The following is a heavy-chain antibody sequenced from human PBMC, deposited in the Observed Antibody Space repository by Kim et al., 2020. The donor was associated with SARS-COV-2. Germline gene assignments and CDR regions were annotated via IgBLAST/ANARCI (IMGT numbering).Heavy chain of an antibody. CDR1: GFTFGSYW. J-gene: IGHJ4*02. CDR2: INHDGSEK. V-gene: IGHV3-7*03. Sequence: GGSLRLSCAASGFTFGSYWMDWVRQAPGKGLEWVANINHDGSEKNYVDSVKGRFTISRDNAKNSLFLQMNSLRAEDTAVYYCAKVAPAGFFDYWGQGTLVTVSS. D-gene: IGHD6-13*01. CDR3: AKVAPAGFFDY.